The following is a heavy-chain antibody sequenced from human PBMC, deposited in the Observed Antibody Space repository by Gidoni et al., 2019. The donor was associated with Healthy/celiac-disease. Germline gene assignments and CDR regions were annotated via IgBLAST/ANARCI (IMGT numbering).Heavy chain of an antibody. D-gene: IGHD3-9*01. CDR1: GYTFTGYY. J-gene: IGHJ4*02. V-gene: IGHV1-2*06. CDR2: ITPNSGGT. CDR3: ASVYARYFDWLLGYFDY. Sequence: QVQLVQSGAEGKKPGASGKVSCKAAGYTFTGYYMHWVRQAPGQGLGWMGRITPNSGGTNYAQQFQGRVTMTRDTSISTAYMELSRLRSDDTAVYYCASVYARYFDWLLGYFDYWGQGTLVTVSS.